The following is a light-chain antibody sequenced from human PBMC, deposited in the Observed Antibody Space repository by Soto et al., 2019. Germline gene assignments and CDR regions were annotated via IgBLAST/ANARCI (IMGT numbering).Light chain of an antibody. J-gene: IGKJ3*01. CDR3: QQYGSSPPIT. CDR1: QSVSDTY. Sequence: EIVLTQSPGTLSLSPGDRATLSCRASQSVSDTYLAWYQQKPGQAPRPLLYGASNRATGIPDRFSGSGSGTDFTLTISRLEPEDFVVYYCQQYGSSPPITFGPGTKVEIK. V-gene: IGKV3-20*01. CDR2: GAS.